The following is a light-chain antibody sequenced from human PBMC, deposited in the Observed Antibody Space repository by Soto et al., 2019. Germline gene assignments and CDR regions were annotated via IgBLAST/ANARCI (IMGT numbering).Light chain of an antibody. V-gene: IGKV1-12*01. CDR3: QQAADFPHA. CDR2: EAS. CDR1: QGVSTW. J-gene: IGKJ4*01. Sequence: DFLMTQSPASVSVSVGERVTISCRASQGVSTWLAWYQQQPGEAPQLLIYEASTLPSGVPSRFSGSGSGTDFTLTISSLQPEDFATYYCQQAADFPHAFGGGTKVEMK.